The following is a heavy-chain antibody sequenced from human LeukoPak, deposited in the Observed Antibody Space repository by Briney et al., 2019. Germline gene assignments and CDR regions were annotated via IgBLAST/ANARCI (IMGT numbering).Heavy chain of an antibody. Sequence: GGSLRLCCADSGLTFSSYEMYWVLQVPGKGLDWVSYISSSGSTIYYADSVKGRFNITSDNAKNPLYLQMNSLRAEDTAVYYCARVASTGPFDYWGQGTLVTVSS. D-gene: IGHD2-8*02. V-gene: IGHV3-48*03. CDR2: ISSSGSTI. CDR3: ARVASTGPFDY. J-gene: IGHJ4*02. CDR1: GLTFSSYE.